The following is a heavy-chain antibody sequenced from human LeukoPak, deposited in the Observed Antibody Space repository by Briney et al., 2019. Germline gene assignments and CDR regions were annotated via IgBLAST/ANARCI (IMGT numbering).Heavy chain of an antibody. V-gene: IGHV3-23*01. CDR1: GFAFSTYA. J-gene: IGHJ4*02. Sequence: GGSLRLSCAASGFAFSTYAMSWVRQAPGKGLEWVSSISGSGSNTYYADSVKGQFTISRDSSKNTLYLQMNSLRAEDTAVYYCAKSLTVTTRIHSIDPRGQGTLVTVSS. D-gene: IGHD4-17*01. CDR2: ISGSGSNT. CDR3: AKSLTVTTRIHSIDP.